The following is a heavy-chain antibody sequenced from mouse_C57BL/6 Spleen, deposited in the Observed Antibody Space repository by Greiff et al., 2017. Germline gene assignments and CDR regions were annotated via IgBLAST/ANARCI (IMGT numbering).Heavy chain of an antibody. J-gene: IGHJ2*01. CDR1: GYTFTSYW. D-gene: IGHD1-1*01. Sequence: QVQLQQPGAELVKPGASVKMSCKASGYTFTSYWITWVKQRPGQGLEWIGDIYPGRGSTNYNEKFKSKATLTVDTSSSTAYMQRSSLTSEDSAVYYCAGGITTVVATNYFDYWGQGTTLTVSS. CDR3: AGGITTVVATNYFDY. CDR2: IYPGRGST. V-gene: IGHV1-55*01.